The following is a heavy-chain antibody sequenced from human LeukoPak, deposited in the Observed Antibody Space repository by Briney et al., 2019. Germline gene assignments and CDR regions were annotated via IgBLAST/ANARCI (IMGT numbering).Heavy chain of an antibody. Sequence: SVKVSCKASGGTFSSYAISWVRQAPGQGLEWMGRIIPILGIANYAQKFQGRVTITADKSTSTAYMELSSLRSEDTAVYYCAREGTYYYDSSGYTTGAFDIWGQGTMVTVSS. CDR2: IIPILGIA. CDR3: AREGTYYYDSSGYTTGAFDI. J-gene: IGHJ3*02. D-gene: IGHD3-22*01. V-gene: IGHV1-69*04. CDR1: GGTFSSYA.